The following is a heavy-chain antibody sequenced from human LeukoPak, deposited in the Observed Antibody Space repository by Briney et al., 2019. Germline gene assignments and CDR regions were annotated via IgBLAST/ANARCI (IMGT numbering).Heavy chain of an antibody. Sequence: GASVKVSCKASGYTFTSYGISWVRQAPGQGLEWMGWISAYNGNTNYAQKLQGRVTMTTDTSTSTAYMELRNLRSDDTAVYYCARDPTPQFGCGGDCYSGGAFDIWGQGTMVTVSS. CDR2: ISAYNGNT. V-gene: IGHV1-18*01. CDR3: ARDPTPQFGCGGDCYSGGAFDI. J-gene: IGHJ3*02. D-gene: IGHD2-21*02. CDR1: GYTFTSYG.